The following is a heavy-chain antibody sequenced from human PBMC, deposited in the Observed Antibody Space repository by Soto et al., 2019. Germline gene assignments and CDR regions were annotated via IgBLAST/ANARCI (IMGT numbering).Heavy chain of an antibody. CDR3: ARGLPARPSYNWFDP. D-gene: IGHD6-6*01. Sequence: PSETLSLTCAVYGGSFSGYYWSWIRQPPGKGLEWIGEINHSGSTNYNPSLKSRVTISVDTSKNQFSLKLSSVTAADTAVYYCARGLPARPSYNWFDPWGQGTLVTVSS. CDR2: INHSGST. J-gene: IGHJ5*02. V-gene: IGHV4-34*01. CDR1: GGSFSGYY.